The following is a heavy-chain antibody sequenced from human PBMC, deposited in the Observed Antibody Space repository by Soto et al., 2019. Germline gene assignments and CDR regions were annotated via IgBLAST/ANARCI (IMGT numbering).Heavy chain of an antibody. CDR2: IWYDGSNK. CDR3: ARGPLANIVATIGFDY. V-gene: IGHV3-33*08. Sequence: GGSLRLSCAASGFTFSSYGMHWVRQAPGKGLEWVAVIWYDGSNKYYADSVKGRFTISGDNSKNTLYLQMNSLRAEDTAVYYCARGPLANIVATIGFDYWGQGTLVTVSS. J-gene: IGHJ4*02. CDR1: GFTFSSYG. D-gene: IGHD5-12*01.